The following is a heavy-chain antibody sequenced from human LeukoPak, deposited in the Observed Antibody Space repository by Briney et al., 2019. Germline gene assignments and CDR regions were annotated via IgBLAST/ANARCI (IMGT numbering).Heavy chain of an antibody. CDR1: GYTFTSYG. CDR2: ISAYNGNT. J-gene: IGHJ4*02. D-gene: IGHD3-22*01. V-gene: IGHV1-18*01. Sequence: GASVKVSCKASGYTFTSYGISWVRQAPGQGLEWMGWISAYNGNTNYAQKLQGRVTMTTDTSTSTAYMELRSLRSDDTAVYYCARAPPPGDYYDSSGYRNDYWGQGTLVTVSS. CDR3: ARAPPPGDYYDSSGYRNDY.